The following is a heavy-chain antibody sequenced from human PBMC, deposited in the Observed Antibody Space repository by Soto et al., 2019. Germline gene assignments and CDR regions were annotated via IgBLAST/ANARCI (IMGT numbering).Heavy chain of an antibody. D-gene: IGHD3-10*01. CDR3: ARVRVIRGVIPSHFGL. Sequence: QAHLAQSGAEVKKPGSSVTVSCKASGGTFSSYGISWVRQAPGQGLDWMGVIIPLYGTVNYAQKFQGRVSITADKSTRTAYMDLTSLRSDDTAVYYCARVRVIRGVIPSHFGLWGQGTQVTVSS. V-gene: IGHV1-69*06. CDR1: GGTFSSYG. J-gene: IGHJ4*02. CDR2: IIPLYGTV.